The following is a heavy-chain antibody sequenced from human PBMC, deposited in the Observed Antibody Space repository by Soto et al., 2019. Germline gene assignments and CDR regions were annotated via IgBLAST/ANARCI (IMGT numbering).Heavy chain of an antibody. CDR2: INAGNGNT. Sequence: QVQLVQSGAEVKKPGASVKVSCKASGYTFTDYAILWVRQAPGQRLEWMGWINAGNGNTKYSQKFQGRVTITRDTSASTAYMELSSLRSEDTAVYYCARAQNLEMATPWGQGTLVTVSS. CDR3: ARAQNLEMATP. V-gene: IGHV1-3*01. J-gene: IGHJ4*02. CDR1: GYTFTDYA. D-gene: IGHD5-12*01.